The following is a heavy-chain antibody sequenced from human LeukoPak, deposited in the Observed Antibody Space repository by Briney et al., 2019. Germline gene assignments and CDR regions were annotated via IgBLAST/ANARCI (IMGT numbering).Heavy chain of an antibody. J-gene: IGHJ4*02. V-gene: IGHV6-1*01. CDR1: GDNVSSNSAA. Sequence: SQTLSLTCAISGDNVSSNSAAWTWIRQSPSRGLEWLGRTYYRSKWFHDYALSVKSRITINPDTSKNQFSLQLNSVTPEDTAVYYCARDGLRGNYFDYWGQGTLVTVSS. CDR3: ARDGLRGNYFDY. CDR2: TYYRSKWFH. D-gene: IGHD3-10*01.